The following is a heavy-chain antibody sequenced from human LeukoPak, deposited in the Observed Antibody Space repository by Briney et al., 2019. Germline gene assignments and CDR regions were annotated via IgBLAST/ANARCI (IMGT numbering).Heavy chain of an antibody. D-gene: IGHD1-26*01. CDR2: ISGSGVMT. CDR3: AKDRSIGTYYTFDH. V-gene: IGHV3-23*01. Sequence: PGGSLRLSCAASGFTFSSYAMTWVRQAPGKGLEWVATISGSGVMTYYADSVKGRFTVSGDNSKNTLYLQMSSLTAADTAVYYCAKDRSIGTYYTFDHWGQGILATVSS. CDR1: GFTFSSYA. J-gene: IGHJ4*02.